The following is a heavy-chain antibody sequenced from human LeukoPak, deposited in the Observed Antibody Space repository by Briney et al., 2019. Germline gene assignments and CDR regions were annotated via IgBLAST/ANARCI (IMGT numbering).Heavy chain of an antibody. D-gene: IGHD1-1*01. CDR3: GRDWKLDY. Sequence: GGSLRLSCAASGFTFSNHSMNWVRQAPGKGLEWVSAISDDGGDTKYAESVKGRFTISRDNSRNRLYLQMNSLRVEDTAIYYCGRDWKLDYWGQGILVTVSS. J-gene: IGHJ4*02. CDR1: GFTFSNHS. CDR2: ISDDGGDT. V-gene: IGHV3-23*01.